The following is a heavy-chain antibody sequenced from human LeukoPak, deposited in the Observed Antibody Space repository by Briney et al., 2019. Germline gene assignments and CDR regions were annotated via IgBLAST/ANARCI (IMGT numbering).Heavy chain of an antibody. D-gene: IGHD3-22*01. J-gene: IGHJ4*02. CDR3: AKDISRINVIVVARGRGIDY. V-gene: IGHV3-23*01. CDR1: GFTFSGYA. Sequence: PGGSLRLSCAASGFTFSGYAMNWVRQAPGKGLEWVSGISGGGGSVYYADSVKGRFTISRDNSKSTLYLQMNSLRAEDTAVYYCAKDISRINVIVVARGRGIDYWGQGTLVTVSS. CDR2: ISGGGGSV.